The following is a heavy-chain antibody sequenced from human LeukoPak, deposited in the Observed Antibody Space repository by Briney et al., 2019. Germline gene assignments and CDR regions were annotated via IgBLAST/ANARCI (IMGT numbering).Heavy chain of an antibody. J-gene: IGHJ3*02. D-gene: IGHD2-2*02. V-gene: IGHV1-69*04. CDR2: ITPILGIA. CDR3: ASWVGVVVPAAIARDDAFDI. CDR1: GGTFGSYA. Sequence: SVKVSCKASGGTFGSYAISWVRQAPGQGLEWMGRITPILGIANYVQKFQGRVTITADRSTNTAYMELSSLRSQDTAVYYCASWVGVVVPAAIARDDAFDIWGQGTMVTVSS.